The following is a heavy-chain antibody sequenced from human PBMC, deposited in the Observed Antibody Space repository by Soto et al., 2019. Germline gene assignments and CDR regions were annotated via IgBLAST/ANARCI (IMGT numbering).Heavy chain of an antibody. D-gene: IGHD3-10*01. J-gene: IGHJ4*02. CDR2: VNPIVSMS. V-gene: IGHV1-69*04. CDR3: ATSYGSGHRAFDY. CDR1: GDTFNFYS. Sequence: QVQLVQSGAEVKRPGSSVKVSCKASGDTFNFYSINWVRQAPGLGLEWMGRVNPIVSMSNYAQRFQGRVTMTADKSTSTAYMELSGLRSEATAIYYCATSYGSGHRAFDYWGQGALVTGSS.